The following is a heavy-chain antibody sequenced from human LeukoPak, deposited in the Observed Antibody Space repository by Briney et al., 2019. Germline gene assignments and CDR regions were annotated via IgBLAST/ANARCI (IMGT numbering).Heavy chain of an antibody. Sequence: ASVKVSCKASGYTFTGYYVHWVRQAPGQGLEWMGRINPNSGGTNYAQKFQGRVTMARDTSISTAYMEVSRLRSDDTAVYYCARDSLDTTLLTGYWGQGTLVTVSS. CDR2: INPNSGGT. V-gene: IGHV1-2*06. J-gene: IGHJ4*02. CDR3: ARDSLDTTLLTGY. CDR1: GYTFTGYY. D-gene: IGHD5-18*01.